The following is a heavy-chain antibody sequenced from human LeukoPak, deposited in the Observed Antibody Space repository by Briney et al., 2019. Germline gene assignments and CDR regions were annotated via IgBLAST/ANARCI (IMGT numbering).Heavy chain of an antibody. D-gene: IGHD1-26*01. V-gene: IGHV1-18*01. Sequence: ASVKVSCKTSGYTFTDYVISWVRPAPGQGLEWMGWGSSLNGYRLYGQRFQGRLTMTADPSTTTVYMDLSSLTSDDTAVYYCARDAVGAQCFDIWGQGTMVAVSS. CDR1: GYTFTDYV. CDR3: ARDAVGAQCFDI. J-gene: IGHJ3*02. CDR2: GSSLNGYR.